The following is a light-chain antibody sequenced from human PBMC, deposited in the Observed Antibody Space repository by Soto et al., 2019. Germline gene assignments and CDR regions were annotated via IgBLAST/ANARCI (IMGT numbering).Light chain of an antibody. CDR3: LQDNNYPLT. V-gene: IGKV1-6*01. CDR1: QGIRND. Sequence: AIQMTQSPSSLSASVGDRVTISCRASQGIRNDLGWCQQKSGKAPKLLIYAASNLQSAVPSRFSGSGSGTDFTLTISGLQPEDVATYYCLQDNNYPLTFGGGTKVDIK. CDR2: AAS. J-gene: IGKJ4*01.